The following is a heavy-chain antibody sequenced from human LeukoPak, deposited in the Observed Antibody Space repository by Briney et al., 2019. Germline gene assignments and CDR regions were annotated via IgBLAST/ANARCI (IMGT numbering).Heavy chain of an antibody. CDR3: ARDPGWYYFDY. CDR1: GFSFSSYW. V-gene: IGHV3-74*01. Sequence: PGGSLRLSCAASGFSFSSYWMHWVRQAPGKGLVWVSRINTDGTSINYADSVKGRFTISRDNAKNTLYLQMNSLRAEDTAIYYCARDPGWYYFDYWGQGTLVTVSS. CDR2: INTDGTSI. J-gene: IGHJ4*02.